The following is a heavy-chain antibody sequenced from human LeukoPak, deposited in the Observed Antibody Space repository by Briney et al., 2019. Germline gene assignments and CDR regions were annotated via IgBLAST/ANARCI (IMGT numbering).Heavy chain of an antibody. CDR2: INHSGST. V-gene: IGHV4-34*01. Sequence: SETLSLTCAVYGGSFSGYYWSWIRQPPGEGLEWIGEINHSGSTNYNPSLKSRLTISVDTSKNQFSLKLSSVTAADTAVYYCARGRYGYGRSRPFDYWGQGTLVTVSS. J-gene: IGHJ4*02. CDR1: GGSFSGYY. CDR3: ARGRYGYGRSRPFDY. D-gene: IGHD5-18*01.